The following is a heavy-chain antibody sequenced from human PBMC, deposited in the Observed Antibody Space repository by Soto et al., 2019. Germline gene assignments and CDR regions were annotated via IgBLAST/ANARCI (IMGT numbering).Heavy chain of an antibody. J-gene: IGHJ6*01. V-gene: IGHV3-30*18. D-gene: IGHD3-3*01. Sequence: QVQLVESGGGVVQPGRSLRLSCAASGFTFSSYGMHWVRQAPGKGLEWVAVISYDGSNKYYADSVKGRFTISRDNSKNTLYLQMNSLRAEDTAVYYCAKDSGYDFWSGYYSGASDYYGMDVW. CDR2: ISYDGSNK. CDR1: GFTFSSYG. CDR3: AKDSGYDFWSGYYSGASDYYGMDV.